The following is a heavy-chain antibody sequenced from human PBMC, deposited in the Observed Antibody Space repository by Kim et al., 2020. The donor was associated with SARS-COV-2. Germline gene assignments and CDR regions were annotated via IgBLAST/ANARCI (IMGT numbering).Heavy chain of an antibody. Sequence: GGSLRLSCVVSGFTFSRYWMTWVRQAPGKVLEWVANIHQDGSDKFYVDSVKGRFTISRDSAKNSLYLQMNNLRVEDTAVYYCARTNGYNDNWGQGILVTVSS. CDR2: IHQDGSDK. V-gene: IGHV3-7*03. J-gene: IGHJ4*02. D-gene: IGHD2-8*01. CDR3: ARTNGYNDN. CDR1: GFTFSRYW.